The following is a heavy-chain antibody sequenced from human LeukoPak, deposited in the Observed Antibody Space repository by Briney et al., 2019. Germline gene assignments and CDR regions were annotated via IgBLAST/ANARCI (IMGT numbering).Heavy chain of an antibody. J-gene: IGHJ5*02. CDR3: ARDAGNSGYGCDL. CDR2: IRSTGDT. V-gene: IGHV3-48*01. Sequence: GGSLRLSCAASGFIFSQYSINWVRQAPGKGLEWVSHIRSTGDTFYADSVKGRFTISRDNARNSLYLQMNSLRAEGTAMYYCARDAGNSGYGCDLWGRGTLVTVSS. CDR1: GFIFSQYS. D-gene: IGHD5-12*01.